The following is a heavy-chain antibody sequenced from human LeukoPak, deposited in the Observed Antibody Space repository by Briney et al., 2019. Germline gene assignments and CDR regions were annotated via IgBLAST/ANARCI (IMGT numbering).Heavy chain of an antibody. V-gene: IGHV4-39*01. D-gene: IGHD1-26*01. Sequence: SETLSLTCTVSGGSISSSNYYWDWVRQPPGRGLEWIGSIHYSGSTYYNPSLRSRVTISVDTSKNQFSLKMSSVTAADTAVYYCAKTTGRGTVDPGTSGYITFWGQGTLVTVSS. J-gene: IGHJ4*02. CDR1: GGSISSSNYY. CDR3: AKTTGRGTVDPGTSGYITF. CDR2: IHYSGST.